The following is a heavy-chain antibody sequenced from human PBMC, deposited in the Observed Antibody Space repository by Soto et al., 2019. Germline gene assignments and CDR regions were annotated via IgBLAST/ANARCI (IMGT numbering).Heavy chain of an antibody. V-gene: IGHV1-3*01. J-gene: IGHJ4*02. CDR3: AREVEQWLVTDY. Sequence: ASVKVSCKASGYTFTSYAMHWVRQAPGQRLEWMGWINAGNGNTKYSQEFQGRVTITRDTSASTAYMELSSLRSEDTAVYYCAREVEQWLVTDYWGQGTLVTVSS. CDR1: GYTFTSYA. CDR2: INAGNGNT. D-gene: IGHD6-19*01.